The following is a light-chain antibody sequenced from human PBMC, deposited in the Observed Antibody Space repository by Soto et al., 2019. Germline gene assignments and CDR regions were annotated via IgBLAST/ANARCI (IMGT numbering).Light chain of an antibody. V-gene: IGLV3-9*01. CDR1: IIGSKN. CDR2: RDN. J-gene: IGLJ2*01. CDR3: QVWDSSTVV. Sequence: SYELTQPLSVSVALGQTARITCGGNIIGSKNVHWYQQKPGQAPVVVIYRDNSRPSGIPERFSGSNSGNTATLTISRAQAGDEADYYCQVWDSSTVVFGGGTKVTVL.